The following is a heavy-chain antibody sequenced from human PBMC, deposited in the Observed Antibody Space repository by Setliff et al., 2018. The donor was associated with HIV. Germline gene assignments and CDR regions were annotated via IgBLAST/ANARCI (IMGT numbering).Heavy chain of an antibody. V-gene: IGHV4-59*12. CDR2: VYYSGST. J-gene: IGHJ4*02. Sequence: KPSETLSLTCTVSGDSISGYYRSWVRQPPGKGLEWIGYVYYSGSTKYNPSLKSRATISVDTSRNLFSLKLNSVTAADTAVYYCARNVLQFLEWLQGSAHGYFDYWGQGILVTVSS. CDR1: GDSISGYY. D-gene: IGHD3-3*01. CDR3: ARNVLQFLEWLQGSAHGYFDY.